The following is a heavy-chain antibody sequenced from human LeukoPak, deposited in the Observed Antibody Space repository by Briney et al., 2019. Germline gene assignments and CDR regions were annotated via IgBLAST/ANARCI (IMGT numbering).Heavy chain of an antibody. J-gene: IGHJ4*02. CDR2: ISSNGDIT. D-gene: IGHD3-22*01. CDR1: GFSFSSHA. Sequence: GGSLRLSCAASGFSFSSHAMHWVRQAPGKGLEYVSFISSNGDITYYASSVKGRFTISRDNSKNTLYLQMNSLRAQDTAVYYCYSMIVVEIRVINDYWGQGTLVTVSS. V-gene: IGHV3-64*01. CDR3: YSMIVVEIRVINDY.